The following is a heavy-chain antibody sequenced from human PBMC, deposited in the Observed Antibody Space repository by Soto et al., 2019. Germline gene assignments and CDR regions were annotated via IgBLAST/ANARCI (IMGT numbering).Heavy chain of an antibody. J-gene: IGHJ5*02. CDR3: ARLFWGITGTPGRRVAWFDP. V-gene: IGHV3-23*01. CDR1: GFSFRNYA. CDR2: LTGSSSNT. Sequence: GGSLRLSCAASGFSFRNYAMSWVRQAPGKGLEWISTLTGSSSNTYCADSVKGRFAISRGNSRDTLYLQMHSLTAEDTAVYYCARLFWGITGTPGRRVAWFDPWGQGTRVTVSS. D-gene: IGHD1-20*01.